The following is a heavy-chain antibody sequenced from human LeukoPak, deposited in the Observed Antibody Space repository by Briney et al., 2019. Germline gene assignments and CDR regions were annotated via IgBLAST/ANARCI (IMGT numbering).Heavy chain of an antibody. CDR1: GYTFTSYA. J-gene: IGHJ4*02. D-gene: IGHD3-22*01. CDR2: INAGNGNT. V-gene: IGHV1-3*01. Sequence: GXSVKVSCKASGYTFTSYAMHWVRQAPGQRLEWMGWINAGNGNTKYSQKFQGRVTITRDTSASTAYMELSSLRSEDTAVYYCASLPTYYYDSPGYWGQGTLVTVSS. CDR3: ASLPTYYYDSPGY.